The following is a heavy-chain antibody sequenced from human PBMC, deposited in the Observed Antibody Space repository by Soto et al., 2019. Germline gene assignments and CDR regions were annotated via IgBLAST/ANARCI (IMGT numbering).Heavy chain of an antibody. CDR2: IDPGDSDT. J-gene: IGHJ6*02. Sequence: GESLKISCKGSGYTFTIYWIGWVRQMPGKGLEWMGIIDPGDSDTRYSPSFQGQVTISADKSISTAYLQWSSLKASDTAMYYCAAGIVVVPAAWAYYYGMDVWGQGTTVTVS. D-gene: IGHD2-2*01. CDR3: AAGIVVVPAAWAYYYGMDV. CDR1: GYTFTIYW. V-gene: IGHV5-51*01.